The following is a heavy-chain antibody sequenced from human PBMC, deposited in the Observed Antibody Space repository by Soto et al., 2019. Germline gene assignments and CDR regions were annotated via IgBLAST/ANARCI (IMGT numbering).Heavy chain of an antibody. V-gene: IGHV3-66*01. CDR3: GRNIDPCLK. CDR2: IYRGGDT. D-gene: IGHD5-12*01. J-gene: IGHJ4*02. Sequence: EVQLVESGGGIVQPGGSLTLSCTASGFNVSYNYMTWVRQAPGKGLQWVSIIYRGGDTHYADSVKCRLTISRANSWNTLYLQMNPLRVEDTAVYYCGRNIDPCLKWGQGTLVTVSS. CDR1: GFNVSYNY.